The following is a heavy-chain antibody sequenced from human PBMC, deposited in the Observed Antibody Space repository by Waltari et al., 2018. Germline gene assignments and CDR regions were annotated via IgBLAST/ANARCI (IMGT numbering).Heavy chain of an antibody. CDR2: IYYSGST. CDR3: ARGSSSWYWWFDP. CDR1: GGSISSGGYY. Sequence: QVQLQESGPGLVKPSQTLSLTCTVSGGSISSGGYYWSCISQHPGKGLEWIGYIYYSGSTYYNPSLKSLVTISVDTSKNQFSLKLSSVTAADTAVYYCARGSSSWYWWFDPWGQGTLVTVSS. D-gene: IGHD6-13*01. V-gene: IGHV4-31*01. J-gene: IGHJ5*02.